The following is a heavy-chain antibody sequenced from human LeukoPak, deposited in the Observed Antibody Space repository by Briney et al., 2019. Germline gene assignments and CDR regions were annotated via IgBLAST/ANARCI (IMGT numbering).Heavy chain of an antibody. J-gene: IGHJ4*02. CDR2: IYHSETT. D-gene: IGHD3-3*01. CDR1: GGSISSGGDY. Sequence: SETLSLTCTVSGGSISSGGDYWSWIRQPPGKGLEWIGYIYHSETTYYNPSLKSRVTISVDRSKNQFSLKLSSVTAADTAVYYCARENRSGSVYWGQGTLVTVSS. CDR3: ARENRSGSVY. V-gene: IGHV4-30-2*01.